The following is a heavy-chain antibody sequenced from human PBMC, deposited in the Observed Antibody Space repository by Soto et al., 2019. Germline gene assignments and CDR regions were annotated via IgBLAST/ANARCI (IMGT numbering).Heavy chain of an antibody. CDR2: IYWDDDK. CDR1: GFSLSTSGVG. V-gene: IGHV2-5*02. Sequence: SGPTLVNPTQTLTLTCTFSGFSLSTSGVGVGWIRQPPGKALEWLALIYWDDDKRYSPSLKSRLTISKDTSKNQVVLTMTNMDPVDTATYYCAHSITKNLLCSSTSCYWSSFDPWGQGTLVTVSS. J-gene: IGHJ5*02. D-gene: IGHD2-2*01. CDR3: AHSITKNLLCSSTSCYWSSFDP.